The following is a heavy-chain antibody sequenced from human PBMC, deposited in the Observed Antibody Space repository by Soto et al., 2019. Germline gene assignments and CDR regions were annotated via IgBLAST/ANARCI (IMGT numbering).Heavy chain of an antibody. CDR2: IIPIFGTA. D-gene: IGHD5-18*01. J-gene: IGHJ3*02. Sequence: SVKVSFKASGGTFSSYAISWVRQAPGQGLEWMGGIIPIFGTANYAQKFQGRVTITADESTSTAYMELSSLRSEDTAVYYCARPVGYSYRLDAFDIWGQGTMVTVSS. CDR3: ARPVGYSYRLDAFDI. V-gene: IGHV1-69*13. CDR1: GGTFSSYA.